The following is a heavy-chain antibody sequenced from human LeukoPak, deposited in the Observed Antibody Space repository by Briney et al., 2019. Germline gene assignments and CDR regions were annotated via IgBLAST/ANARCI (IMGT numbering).Heavy chain of an antibody. V-gene: IGHV1-8*01. CDR3: ARGPPHIVLMVYGRGLCWFDP. D-gene: IGHD2-8*01. CDR1: GYTFTSYD. Sequence: GASVKVSCKASGYTFTSYDINWVRQATGQGLEWMGWMNPNSGNTGYAKKFQGRVTMARYTSISTAYMELSSLRSEDTAVYYCARGPPHIVLMVYGRGLCWFDPWGQGTLVTVSS. CDR2: MNPNSGNT. J-gene: IGHJ5*02.